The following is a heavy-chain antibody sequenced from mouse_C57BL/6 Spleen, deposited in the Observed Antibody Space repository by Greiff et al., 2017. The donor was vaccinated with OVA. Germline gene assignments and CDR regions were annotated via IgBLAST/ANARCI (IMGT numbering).Heavy chain of an antibody. CDR3: TPLDYGSSDVGWYFDV. Sequence: VQLQQSGAELVRPGASVKLSCTASGFTITDDYMHWVKQRPEQGLEWIGWIDPENGDTEYASKFQGKATITADPSSNTAYLQLSSLTSEDTAVDYSTPLDYGSSDVGWYFDVWGTGTTVTVSS. CDR2: IDPENGDT. D-gene: IGHD1-1*01. V-gene: IGHV14-4*01. CDR1: GFTITDDY. J-gene: IGHJ1*03.